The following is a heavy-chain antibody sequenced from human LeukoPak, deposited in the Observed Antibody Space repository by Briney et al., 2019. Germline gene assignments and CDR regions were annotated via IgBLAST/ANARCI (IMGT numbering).Heavy chain of an antibody. CDR3: ASNACSGGSCYERSFDY. D-gene: IGHD2-15*01. V-gene: IGHV4-34*01. Sequence: SETLSLTCAVYGGSFSGYYWSWIRQPPGKGLEWIGEINHSGSTNYNPSLKSRVTISVDTYKNQFSLKLSSVTAADTAVYYCASNACSGGSCYERSFDYWGQGTLVTVSS. CDR2: INHSGST. CDR1: GGSFSGYY. J-gene: IGHJ4*02.